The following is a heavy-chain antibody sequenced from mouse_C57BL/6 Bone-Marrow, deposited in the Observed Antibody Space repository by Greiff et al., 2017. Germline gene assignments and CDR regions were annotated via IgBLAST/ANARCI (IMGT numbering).Heavy chain of an antibody. CDR1: GFNIKDDY. CDR2: IDPENGDT. Sequence: EVQLQQSGAELVRPGASVKLSCTASGFNIKDDYMHWVKQRPEQGLEWIGWIDPENGDTEYAAKFQGKATITADTSSNTAYLQLSSLTSEDTAVYYCTTRITTVVAPFYYWGQGTTLTVSS. V-gene: IGHV14-4*01. J-gene: IGHJ2*01. D-gene: IGHD1-1*01. CDR3: TTRITTVVAPFYY.